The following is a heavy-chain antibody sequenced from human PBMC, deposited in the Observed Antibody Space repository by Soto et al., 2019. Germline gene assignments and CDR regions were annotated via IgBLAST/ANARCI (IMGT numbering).Heavy chain of an antibody. V-gene: IGHV3-11*05. D-gene: IGHD3-22*01. CDR2: ISSSSSYT. CDR1: GFTFSDYY. CDR3: ARGQYYYDSSAFDY. J-gene: IGHJ4*02. Sequence: QVQLVESGGGLVKPGGSLRLSCAASGFTFSDYYMSWIRQAPGKGLEWVSYISSSSSYTNYADSVKGRFTISRDNAKNSLYLLMNSLRAEDTAVYYCARGQYYYDSSAFDYWGQGTLVTVSS.